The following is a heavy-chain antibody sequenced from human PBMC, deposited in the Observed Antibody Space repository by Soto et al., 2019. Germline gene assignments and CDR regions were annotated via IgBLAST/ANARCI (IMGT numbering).Heavy chain of an antibody. D-gene: IGHD6-19*01. V-gene: IGHV3-72*01. CDR2: SRSKPFSYTT. J-gene: IGHJ4*02. CDR1: GFTFSDHY. Sequence: EVQLVESGGGLVQPGGSLRLSCAASGFTFSDHYMDWVRQAPGKGLEWVARSRSKPFSYTTEYAASVRGRFTILRDDSKNSLYLQMNSLKTEDTAVYYCASPQRRRSGWSYYWGQGTLVTVSS. CDR3: ASPQRRRSGWSYY.